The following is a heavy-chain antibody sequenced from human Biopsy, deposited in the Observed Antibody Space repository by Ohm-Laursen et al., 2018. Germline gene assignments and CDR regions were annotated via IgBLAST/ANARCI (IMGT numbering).Heavy chain of an antibody. D-gene: IGHD3-10*01. CDR3: ARAPPLIRGVVESWFDP. J-gene: IGHJ5*02. CDR1: GGYISHYY. V-gene: IGHV4-4*07. Sequence: PGTLSLTCTVSGGYISHYYWTWIRQPAGQGLEWIGRIYITGETDYNPSLKSRVAMSVDSSKKQFSLKLKSVTAADTAIYYCARAPPLIRGVVESWFDPWGQGILVTVSP. CDR2: IYITGET.